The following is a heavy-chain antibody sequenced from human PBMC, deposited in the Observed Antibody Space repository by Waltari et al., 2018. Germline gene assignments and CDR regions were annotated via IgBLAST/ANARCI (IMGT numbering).Heavy chain of an antibody. CDR3: ARVNDYADFFDY. CDR1: GGTFSSYT. CDR2: ISPIFGRA. D-gene: IGHD4-17*01. Sequence: QVQLVQSGAEVKKPGSSVKVSCKASGGTFSSYTISWVRQAPGQGLAGMGRISPIFGRAKHAQKFQGRVTITADKSTSTAYMELSSLRSEDTAVYYCARVNDYADFFDYWGQGTLVTVSS. V-gene: IGHV1-69*08. J-gene: IGHJ4*02.